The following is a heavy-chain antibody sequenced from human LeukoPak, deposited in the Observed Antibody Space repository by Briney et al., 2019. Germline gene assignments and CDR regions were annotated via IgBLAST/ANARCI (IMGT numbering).Heavy chain of an antibody. CDR1: GGTFSSYA. Sequence: SVKVSCKASGGTFSSYAISWVRQAPGRGLEWMGGIIPIFGTANYAQKFQGRVTITADESTSTAYMELSSLRSEDTAVYYCASTDYYDSSGPDAFDIWGQGTMVTVSS. CDR2: IIPIFGTA. CDR3: ASTDYYDSSGPDAFDI. D-gene: IGHD3-22*01. V-gene: IGHV1-69*13. J-gene: IGHJ3*02.